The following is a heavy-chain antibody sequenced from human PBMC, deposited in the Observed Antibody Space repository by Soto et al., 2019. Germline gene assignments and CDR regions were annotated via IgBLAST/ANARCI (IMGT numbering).Heavy chain of an antibody. CDR2: FDPEDGET. Sequence: ASVKVSGKVSGYTLTELSMHWVRQAPGKGLEWMGGFDPEDGETIYAQKFQGRVTMTEDTSTDTAYMELSSLRSEDTAVYYCATDGITMVRGVIIGLTGGMDVWGQGTTVTVSS. CDR3: ATDGITMVRGVIIGLTGGMDV. J-gene: IGHJ6*02. V-gene: IGHV1-24*01. D-gene: IGHD3-10*01. CDR1: GYTLTELS.